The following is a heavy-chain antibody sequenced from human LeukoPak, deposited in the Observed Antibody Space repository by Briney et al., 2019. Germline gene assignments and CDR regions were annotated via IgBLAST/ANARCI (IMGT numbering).Heavy chain of an antibody. CDR1: GYTFTSYG. V-gene: IGHV1-18*04. Sequence: ASVKVSCKASGYTFTSYGISWVRQAPGQGLEWMGWISAYNGNTNYAQKLQGRVTMTTDTSTSTAYMELRSPRSDDTAVYYCARGKYSAGYSSSSAYQYWGQGTLVTVSS. CDR3: ARGKYSAGYSSSSAYQY. CDR2: ISAYNGNT. D-gene: IGHD6-6*01. J-gene: IGHJ4*02.